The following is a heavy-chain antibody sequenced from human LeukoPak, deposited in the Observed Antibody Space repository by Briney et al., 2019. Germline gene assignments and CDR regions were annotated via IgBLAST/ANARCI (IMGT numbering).Heavy chain of an antibody. J-gene: IGHJ4*02. CDR1: GFTFSSYE. V-gene: IGHV3-48*03. CDR2: ISSSGSTI. D-gene: IGHD2-2*01. Sequence: PGGSLRLSCAASGFTFSSYEMNWVRQAPGKGLEWVSYISSSGSTIYYADSVKGRFTISRDNAKNSLYLQMNSLRAEDTALYYCARGHRPGYEDAAVDYWGQGTLVTVSS. CDR3: ARGHRPGYEDAAVDY.